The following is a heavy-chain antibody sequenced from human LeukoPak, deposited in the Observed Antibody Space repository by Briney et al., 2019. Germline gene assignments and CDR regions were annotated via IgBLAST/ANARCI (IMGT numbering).Heavy chain of an antibody. V-gene: IGHV3-23*01. J-gene: IGHJ5*02. Sequence: GGSLRLSCAASGFSFSRSDMIWVRQAPGKGLEWVTIISGSGDTSFYADSVRGRFTISRDNSRDTLYLQLNSLRAEDTAVYHCAKKGYSWSPRFDPWGQGTLVTVS. D-gene: IGHD4-11*01. CDR3: AKKGYSWSPRFDP. CDR2: ISGSGDTS. CDR1: GFSFSRSD.